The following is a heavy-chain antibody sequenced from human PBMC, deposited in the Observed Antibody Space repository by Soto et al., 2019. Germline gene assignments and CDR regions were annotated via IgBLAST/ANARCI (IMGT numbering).Heavy chain of an antibody. D-gene: IGHD3-10*01. J-gene: IGHJ4*02. CDR1: GFTFSGYG. CDR3: AKEAKSDRGSGSYHYFDY. CDR2: ISSDGNNQ. Sequence: GGSLRLSCAASGFTFSGYGMHWVRQSPGKGLEWVAIISSDGNNQYYVDSVKGRFTISRDNSKNTLYLQMNSLRAEDTAVYYCAKEAKSDRGSGSYHYFDYWGQGTLVTVSS. V-gene: IGHV3-30*18.